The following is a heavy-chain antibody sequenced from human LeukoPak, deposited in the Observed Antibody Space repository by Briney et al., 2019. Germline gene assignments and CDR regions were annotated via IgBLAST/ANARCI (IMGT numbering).Heavy chain of an antibody. CDR2: ISYDGSNK. CDR3: ARGGAQQLVLYFDY. J-gene: IGHJ4*02. CDR1: GFTFSSYA. V-gene: IGHV3-30-3*01. D-gene: IGHD6-13*01. Sequence: PGRSLRLSCAASGFTFSSYAMHWVRQAPGKGLEWVAVISYDGSNKYYADSVKGRFTISRDNSKNTLYLQMNSLRAEDTAVYYCARGGAQQLVLYFDYWGQGTLVTVSS.